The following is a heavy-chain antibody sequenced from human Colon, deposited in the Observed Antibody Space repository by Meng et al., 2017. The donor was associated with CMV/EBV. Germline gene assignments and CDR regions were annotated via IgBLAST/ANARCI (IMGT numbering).Heavy chain of an antibody. J-gene: IGHJ4*02. Sequence: QGLRVQAGAGVKKPGPSVNVSCKASGYTFTGYFMYWVRQAPGQGLEWLGVINPITGGTNYAQKFQGRVTMTRDTSMNTAYMELSRLRSDDTAVYYCASLSGGDFDYWGQGTLVTVSS. D-gene: IGHD1-26*01. CDR2: INPITGGT. CDR3: ASLSGGDFDY. CDR1: GYTFTGYF. V-gene: IGHV1-2*02.